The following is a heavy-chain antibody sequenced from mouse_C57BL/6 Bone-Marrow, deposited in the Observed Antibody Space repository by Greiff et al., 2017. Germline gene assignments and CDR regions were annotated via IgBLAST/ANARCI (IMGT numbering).Heavy chain of an antibody. J-gene: IGHJ2*01. D-gene: IGHD1-1*01. Sequence: VQLQQPGAELVKPGASVKLSCKASGYTFTSYWMHWVKQRPGQGLEWIGMIHPNSGSTNYNEKFKSKATLTVDKSSSTAYMQLSSLTSEDSAVYYCARRGYGSRRDYWGQGTTLTVSS. V-gene: IGHV1-64*01. CDR3: ARRGYGSRRDY. CDR2: IHPNSGST. CDR1: GYTFTSYW.